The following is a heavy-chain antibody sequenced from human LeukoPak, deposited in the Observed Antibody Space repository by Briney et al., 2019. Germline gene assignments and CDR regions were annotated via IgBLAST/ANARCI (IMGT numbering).Heavy chain of an antibody. D-gene: IGHD2-15*01. CDR1: GGSINNYY. CDR2: IYYSGST. CDR3: ARYLCTGGSCHGFDY. Sequence: SETLSLTCTVSGGSINNYYWSWIRQPPGKGLEWIGYIYYSGSTNYNPSLKSRVTISVDTSKNQFSLRLTSMTVADTAVYYCARYLCTGGSCHGFDYWGQGILVTVSS. V-gene: IGHV4-59*01. J-gene: IGHJ4*02.